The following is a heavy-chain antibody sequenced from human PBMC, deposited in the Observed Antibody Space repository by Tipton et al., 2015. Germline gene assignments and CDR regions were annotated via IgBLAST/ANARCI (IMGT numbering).Heavy chain of an antibody. Sequence: TLSLTCTVSGGSISSGDYYWGWIRQPPGKGLEWIATIYYSGITNYNPSLNSRVTLSVDSSKNQFSLELRSVTAADTAVYYCARDQSTVTDWYFDLWGRGTLVSVSS. CDR3: ARDQSTVTDWYFDL. V-gene: IGHV4-39*07. D-gene: IGHD4-17*01. CDR1: GGSISSGDYY. CDR2: IYYSGIT. J-gene: IGHJ2*01.